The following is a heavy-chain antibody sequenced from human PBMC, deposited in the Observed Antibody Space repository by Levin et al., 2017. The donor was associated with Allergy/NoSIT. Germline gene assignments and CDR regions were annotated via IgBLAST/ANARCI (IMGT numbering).Heavy chain of an antibody. D-gene: IGHD3-16*01. V-gene: IGHV5-51*01. Sequence: PGESLKISCKGSGFSFTSFWIAWVRQMPGKGLEWMGMIYRDDSDITYSPSFRGQVTISLDKATSTSYLQWSSLRASDTAMYYCARLEGNYDVTVGGRDYFEYWGQGTLVIVSS. CDR1: GFSFTSFW. J-gene: IGHJ4*02. CDR2: IYRDDSDI. CDR3: ARLEGNYDVTVGGRDYFEY.